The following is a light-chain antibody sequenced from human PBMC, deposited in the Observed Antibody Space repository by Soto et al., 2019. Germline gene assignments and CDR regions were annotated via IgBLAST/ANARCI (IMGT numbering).Light chain of an antibody. CDR2: AAS. Sequence: IQMKKTPSSLSASVGDRVSITCRASQDIERWLAWYQQKPGEAPKVLIYAASSLQSGVPSRFSGSGSGTDFSLTISILQPEDFATYYCKQSKSFPLTCGGGTKVDIK. CDR1: QDIERW. V-gene: IGKV1-12*01. J-gene: IGKJ4*01. CDR3: KQSKSFPLT.